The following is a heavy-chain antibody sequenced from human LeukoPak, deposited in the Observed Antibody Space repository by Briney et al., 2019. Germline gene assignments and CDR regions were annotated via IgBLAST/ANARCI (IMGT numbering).Heavy chain of an antibody. V-gene: IGHV3-74*01. CDR3: ARDPTYYLRYGYFDS. CDR2: INPDGTTT. Sequence: PGGSLRLSCAASGFTFSTYWMHWVRQAPGKGLVWVSRINPDGTTTSYADSVKGRSTISRDNANNVLYLQMNSLRAEDTAVYYCARDPTYYLRYGYFDSWGQGTLVTVSS. J-gene: IGHJ4*02. CDR1: GFTFSTYW. D-gene: IGHD1-26*01.